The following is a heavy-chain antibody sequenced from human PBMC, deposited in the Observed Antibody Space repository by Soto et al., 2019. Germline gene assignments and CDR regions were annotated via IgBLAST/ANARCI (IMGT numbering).Heavy chain of an antibody. D-gene: IGHD2-15*01. CDR3: ARDYWIGGSCYWTDY. CDR1: GFTFSSYA. J-gene: IGHJ4*02. V-gene: IGHV3-23*01. Sequence: EVHLLESGGGLIQPGGSLRLSCAASGFTFSSYAMSWVRQAPGKGLEWVSGISGSGGRTYYADSVKGRFTISRDNSKNTLYLAVNSLRVEDTAVYYCARDYWIGGSCYWTDYWGQGTLGTVSS. CDR2: ISGSGGRT.